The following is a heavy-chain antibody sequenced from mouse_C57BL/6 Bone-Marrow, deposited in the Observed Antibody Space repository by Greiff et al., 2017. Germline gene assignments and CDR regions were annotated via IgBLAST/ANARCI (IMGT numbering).Heavy chain of an antibody. D-gene: IGHD1-1*01. J-gene: IGHJ2*01. Sequence: EVQLQQSGPELVKPGASVKISCKASGYTFTDYYMNWEKQSHGKSLEWIGDINPNNGGTSYNQKFKGKATLTVDKSSSTAYMELRSLTSEDSAVXYSASVTTVVRGDYFEYWGQGTTLTESS. CDR3: ASVTTVVRGDYFEY. V-gene: IGHV1-26*01. CDR2: INPNNGGT. CDR1: GYTFTDYY.